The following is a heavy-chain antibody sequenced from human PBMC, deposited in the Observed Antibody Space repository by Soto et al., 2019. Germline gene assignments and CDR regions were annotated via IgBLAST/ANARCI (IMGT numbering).Heavy chain of an antibody. CDR3: ARGGIEGAAAPES. CDR1: GFSFSSYA. Sequence: QVLLVESGGGVVRPGRSLRLSCAASGFSFSSYALHWVRQAPGKGLEWVAVISYDGSNKNYADSVKGRVIISRDSSKNTLYRQMNNLRTEDAGVYYCARGGIEGAAAPESWGQGTLVTVAS. CDR2: ISYDGSNK. J-gene: IGHJ5*02. D-gene: IGHD1-26*01. V-gene: IGHV3-30-3*01.